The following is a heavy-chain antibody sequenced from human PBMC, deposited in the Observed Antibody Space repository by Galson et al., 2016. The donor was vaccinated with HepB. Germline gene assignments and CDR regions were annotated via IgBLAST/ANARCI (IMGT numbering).Heavy chain of an antibody. CDR1: GFSFNSYA. CDR2: INGTGGTT. J-gene: IGHJ4*02. V-gene: IGHV3-23*01. D-gene: IGHD3-3*01. CDR3: AKENELWRGYLSH. Sequence: SLRLSCAVSGFSFNSYAFSWVRQTPGKGLEWVSAINGTGGTTDYIDSVKGRFTISRDNPQSRLYLQMNSLRAEDTAIYYCAKENELWRGYLSHWGQGALVTVSS.